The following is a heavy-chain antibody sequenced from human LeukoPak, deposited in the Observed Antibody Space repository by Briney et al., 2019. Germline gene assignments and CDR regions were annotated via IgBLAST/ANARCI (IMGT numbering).Heavy chain of an antibody. CDR2: IYYSGST. V-gene: IGHV4-59*01. Sequence: PSETLCLTCTVSGGSISSYYWRWIPQPPGKGLEWIGYIYYSGSTNYNPSLKSRVTISVDTSKNQFSLKLSSVTAADTAVYYCAREAHCSGGSCGALDAFDIWGQGTMVTVSS. CDR3: AREAHCSGGSCGALDAFDI. J-gene: IGHJ3*02. CDR1: GGSISSYY. D-gene: IGHD2-15*01.